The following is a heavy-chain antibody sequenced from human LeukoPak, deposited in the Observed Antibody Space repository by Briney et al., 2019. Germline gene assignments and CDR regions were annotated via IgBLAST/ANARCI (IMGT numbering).Heavy chain of an antibody. CDR2: MNPNSGNT. Sequence: ASVKVSCKASGYTFTSYDINWVRQATGQGLEWMGWMNPNSGNTGYAQKFQGRVTMTRNTSISTAYIELSSLRSEHTAVYYCARIPRGYSYGYYYYYYMDVWGKGTTVTISS. CDR1: GYTFTSYD. V-gene: IGHV1-8*01. CDR3: ARIPRGYSYGYYYYYYMDV. D-gene: IGHD5-18*01. J-gene: IGHJ6*03.